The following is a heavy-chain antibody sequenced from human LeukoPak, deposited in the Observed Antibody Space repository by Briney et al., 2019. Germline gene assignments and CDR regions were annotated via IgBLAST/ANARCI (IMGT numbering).Heavy chain of an antibody. Sequence: PETLSLTCAVYGGSFSGYYWSWIRQPPGKGLEWIGEINHSGSTNYNPSLKSRVTISVDTSKNQFSLKLGSVTAADTAVYYCARGLDYDILTGYSDWGQGTLVPVSS. V-gene: IGHV4-34*01. CDR2: INHSGST. CDR3: ARGLDYDILTGYSD. J-gene: IGHJ4*02. D-gene: IGHD3-9*01. CDR1: GGSFSGYY.